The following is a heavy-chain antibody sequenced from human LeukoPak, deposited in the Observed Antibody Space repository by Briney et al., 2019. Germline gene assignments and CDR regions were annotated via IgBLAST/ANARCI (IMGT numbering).Heavy chain of an antibody. D-gene: IGHD3-22*01. J-gene: IGHJ3*02. CDR1: GYTFTSYA. CDR3: ARDQVPNYYDSSGYYPADAFDI. V-gene: IGHV1-3*03. CDR2: INAGNGNT. Sequence: GASVKVSCKASGYTFTSYAMHWVRQAPGQRLEWMGWINAGNGNTKYSQEFQGRVTITRDTSASTAYMELSSLRSEDMAVYYCARDQVPNYYDSSGYYPADAFDIWGQGTMVTVSS.